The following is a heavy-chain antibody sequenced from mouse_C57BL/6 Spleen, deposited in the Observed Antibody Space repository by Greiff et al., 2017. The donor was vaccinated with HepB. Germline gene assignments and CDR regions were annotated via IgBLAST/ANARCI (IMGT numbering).Heavy chain of an antibody. CDR3: ARGGDSSYYFDY. Sequence: EVNLVESEGGLVQPGSSMKLSCTASGFTFSDYYMAWVRQVPEKGLEWVANINYDGSSTYYLDSLKSRFIISRDNAKNILYLQMSSLKSEDTATYYCARGGDSSYYFDYWGQGTTLTVSS. V-gene: IGHV5-16*01. J-gene: IGHJ2*01. D-gene: IGHD3-2*01. CDR2: INYDGSST. CDR1: GFTFSDYY.